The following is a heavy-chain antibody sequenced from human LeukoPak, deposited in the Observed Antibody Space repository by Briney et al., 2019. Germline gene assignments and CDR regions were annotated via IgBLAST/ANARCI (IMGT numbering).Heavy chain of an antibody. CDR1: GFTFSNYW. Sequence: AGGSLRLSCAASGFTFSNYWMTWVRQAPGKGLEWVADIKQDGSEKLYVKSVRGRFTISRDNPKMSLFLQMNSLRAEDTAVYYCARDNGVVHGVYYMDVWGKGTTVTVS. D-gene: IGHD3-3*01. V-gene: IGHV3-7*01. CDR2: IKQDGSEK. J-gene: IGHJ6*03. CDR3: ARDNGVVHGVYYMDV.